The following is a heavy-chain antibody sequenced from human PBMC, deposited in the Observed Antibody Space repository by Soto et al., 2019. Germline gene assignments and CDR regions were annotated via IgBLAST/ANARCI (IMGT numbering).Heavy chain of an antibody. Sequence: QITLKESGPTLVKPTQTLTLTCTFSGFSLSTSGVGVGWIRQPPGKALEWLALIYWDDDKRYSPSLKSRLTITKDTTKNHVVLTMTNMDPVDTATSYCAHSKEHSEAYYYYYYMDVWGKGTPVTVSS. CDR2: IYWDDDK. CDR1: GFSLSTSGVG. J-gene: IGHJ6*03. V-gene: IGHV2-5*02. CDR3: AHSKEHSEAYYYYYYMDV. D-gene: IGHD1-1*01.